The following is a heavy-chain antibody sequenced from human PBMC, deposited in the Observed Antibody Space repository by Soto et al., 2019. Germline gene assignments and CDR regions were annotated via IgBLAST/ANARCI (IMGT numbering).Heavy chain of an antibody. J-gene: IGHJ4*02. Sequence: QVQLVQSGAEVKKPGASVKVSCQASGYSFSNNGISWVRQAPGQGFEWMGWINGGNRNTNYAQKFQGRVTMTTDTSTSTAYMELRSLRSDDTAVYYCARDLGYGDYGTDFWGQGTLVTVSS. V-gene: IGHV1-18*04. D-gene: IGHD4-17*01. CDR3: ARDLGYGDYGTDF. CDR2: INGGNRNT. CDR1: GYSFSNNG.